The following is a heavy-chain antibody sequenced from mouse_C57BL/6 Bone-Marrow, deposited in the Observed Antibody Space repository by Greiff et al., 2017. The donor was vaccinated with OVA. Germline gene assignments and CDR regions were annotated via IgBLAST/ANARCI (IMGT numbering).Heavy chain of an antibody. Sequence: VQLQQPGAELVRPGSSVKLSCKASGYTFTSYWMDWVKQRPGQGLEWIGNIYPSDSETHYNQKFKDKATLTVDKSSSTAYMQLSSLTSEDSAVYYCARSDGYYYFDDWGQGTTLTVSS. D-gene: IGHD2-3*01. V-gene: IGHV1-61*01. CDR3: ARSDGYYYFDD. CDR2: IYPSDSET. J-gene: IGHJ2*01. CDR1: GYTFTSYW.